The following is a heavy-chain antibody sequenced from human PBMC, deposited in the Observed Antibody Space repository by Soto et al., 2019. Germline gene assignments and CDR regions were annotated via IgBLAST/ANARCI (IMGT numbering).Heavy chain of an antibody. D-gene: IGHD3-3*01. CDR1: GFTFSSYW. J-gene: IGHJ4*02. CDR3: ARFDDFWSGYYTLDY. CDR2: IKQDGSEK. V-gene: IGHV3-7*03. Sequence: EVQLVESGGGLVQPGGSLRLSCAASGFTFSSYWMSWVRQAPGKGLEWVANIKQDGSEKYYVDSVKGRFTISRDNAKNSLYLQMNSLRAEDTAVYYCARFDDFWSGYYTLDYWGQGTLVTVSS.